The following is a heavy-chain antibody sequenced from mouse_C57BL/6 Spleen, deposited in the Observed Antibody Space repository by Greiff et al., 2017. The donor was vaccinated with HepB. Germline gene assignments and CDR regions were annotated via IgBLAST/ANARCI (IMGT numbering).Heavy chain of an antibody. CDR2: IDPSDSYT. Sequence: QVQLQQPGAELVMPGASVKLSCTASGYTFTSYWMHWVKQNPGQGLEWIGEIDPSDSYTNYNQKFKGKSTLTVDKSTSTAYMQLSSLTSEASAVYYCARRDDGYFDYWGQGTTVTVSS. CDR3: ARRDDGYFDY. D-gene: IGHD2-3*01. J-gene: IGHJ2*01. V-gene: IGHV1-69*01. CDR1: GYTFTSYW.